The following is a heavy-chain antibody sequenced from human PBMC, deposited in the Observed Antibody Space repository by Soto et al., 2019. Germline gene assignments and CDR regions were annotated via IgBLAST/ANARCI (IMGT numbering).Heavy chain of an antibody. J-gene: IGHJ4*02. V-gene: IGHV3-7*01. CDR3: ASRGAFFGVVIAY. Sequence: EVQLVESGGGLVQPGGSLRLSCAASGFTFSSYWMSWVRQAPGKGLEWVANIKQDGSEKYYVDSVKGRFTISRDNAKNSLYLEMNSRRAEDTAVYYCASRGAFFGVVIAYWGQGTLVTVSS. D-gene: IGHD3-3*01. CDR2: IKQDGSEK. CDR1: GFTFSSYW.